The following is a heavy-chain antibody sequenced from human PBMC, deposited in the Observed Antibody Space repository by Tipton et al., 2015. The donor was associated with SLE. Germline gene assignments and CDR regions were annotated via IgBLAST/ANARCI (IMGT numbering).Heavy chain of an antibody. J-gene: IGHJ4*02. D-gene: IGHD6-6*01. CDR3: VRHGGHSRSSLVVY. CDR2: IYPDDSDT. CDR1: GYSFNTYW. Sequence: QLVQSGAEVKKPGESLKIPCKGSGYSFNTYWIGWVRQMPGKGMEWIGIIYPDDSDTRYSPSFEGQVTMSADKSTSTAYLQWNSLEASDTATYYCVRHGGHSRSSLVVYWGQGTLVTVSS. V-gene: IGHV5-51*01.